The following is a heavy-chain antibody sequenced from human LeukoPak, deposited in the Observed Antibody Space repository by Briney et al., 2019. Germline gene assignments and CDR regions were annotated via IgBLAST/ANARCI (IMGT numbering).Heavy chain of an antibody. CDR2: IYSGGST. Sequence: PGGSLRLSCAASGFTVSSNYMSWVRQAPGKGLEWVSVIYSGGSTYYAGSVKGRFTISRDNSKNTLYLQMNSLRAEDTAVYYCARDRGFTIFGVVINDYYYYGMDVWGQGTTATVSS. CDR3: ARDRGFTIFGVVINDYYYYGMDV. V-gene: IGHV3-66*01. J-gene: IGHJ6*02. CDR1: GFTVSSNY. D-gene: IGHD3-3*01.